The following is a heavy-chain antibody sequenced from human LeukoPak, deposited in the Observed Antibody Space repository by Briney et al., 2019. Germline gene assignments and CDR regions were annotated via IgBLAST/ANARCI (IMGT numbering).Heavy chain of an antibody. V-gene: IGHV1-18*01. CDR3: AREGGDYYDSSGYYRGLLDY. CDR1: GYTFTSYG. Sequence: ASVKVSCKASGYTFTSYGISWVRQAPGQGLEWMGWISAYNGNTNYAQKLQGRVTMTTDTSTSTAYMELRRLRSDDTAVYYCAREGGDYYDSSGYYRGLLDYWGQGTLVTVSS. J-gene: IGHJ4*02. D-gene: IGHD3-22*01. CDR2: ISAYNGNT.